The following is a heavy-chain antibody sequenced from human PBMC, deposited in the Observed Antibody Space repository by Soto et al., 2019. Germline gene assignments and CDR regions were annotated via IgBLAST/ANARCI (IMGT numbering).Heavy chain of an antibody. D-gene: IGHD3-22*01. J-gene: IGHJ4*02. CDR2: IDPSDSYT. Sequence: RGESLKISCKGSGYSFTNYWITWVRQMPGKGLEWMGRIDPSDSYTNYSPSFQGHVTISAGKSINTAYLQWSSLKASDTAIYYCSRLTHSNGYYHYFDYWGQGTLVTVSS. CDR3: SRLTHSNGYYHYFDY. V-gene: IGHV5-10-1*01. CDR1: GYSFTNYW.